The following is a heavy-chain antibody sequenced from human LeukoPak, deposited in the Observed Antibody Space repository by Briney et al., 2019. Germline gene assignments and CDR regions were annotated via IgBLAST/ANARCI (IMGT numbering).Heavy chain of an antibody. CDR3: ARSSGWYHPV. J-gene: IGHJ6*04. CDR2: IYTSGST. V-gene: IGHV4-61*02. D-gene: IGHD6-19*01. Sequence: SQTLSLTCAVSGGSISSGSYYWSWIRQPAGKGLEWIGRIYTSGSTNYNPSLKGRVTISVDTSKNQFSLKLSSVTAADTAVYYCARSSGWYHPVWGKGTTVTVSS. CDR1: GGSISSGSYY.